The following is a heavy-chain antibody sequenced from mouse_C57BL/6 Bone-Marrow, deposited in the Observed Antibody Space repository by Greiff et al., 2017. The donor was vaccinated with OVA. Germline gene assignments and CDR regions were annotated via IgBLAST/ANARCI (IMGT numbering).Heavy chain of an antibody. CDR2: IYPRSGNT. CDR3: ARGTTVVEGYAMDY. CDR1: GYTFTSYG. D-gene: IGHD1-1*01. Sequence: VQLPESGAELARPGASVKLSCKASGYTFTSYGISWVKQRTGQGLEWIGEIYPRSGNTYYNEKFKGKATLTADKSSSTAYMELRSLTSEDSAVYFCARGTTVVEGYAMDYWGQGTSVTVSS. V-gene: IGHV1-81*01. J-gene: IGHJ4*01.